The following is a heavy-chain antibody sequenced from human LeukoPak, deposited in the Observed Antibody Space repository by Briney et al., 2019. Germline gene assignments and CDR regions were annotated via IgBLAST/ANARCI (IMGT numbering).Heavy chain of an antibody. V-gene: IGHV3-23*01. J-gene: IGHJ4*02. CDR1: GFTFSSYA. CDR2: ISGSGGST. D-gene: IGHD3-10*01. CDR3: AKDLGTYYYGSGSYHQLDY. Sequence: GGSLRLSCAASGFTFSSYAMSWVRQAPGKGLEWVSAISGSGGSTYYADSVRGRFTISRDNSKNTLYLQMNSLRAEDTAVYYCAKDLGTYYYGSGSYHQLDYWGQGTLVTVSS.